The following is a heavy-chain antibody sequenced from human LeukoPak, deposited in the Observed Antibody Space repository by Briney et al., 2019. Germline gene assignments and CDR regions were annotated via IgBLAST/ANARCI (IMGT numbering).Heavy chain of an antibody. CDR3: ARGDYDFWSGNWRFDT. CDR1: GGSISSYY. CDR2: IYYSGST. J-gene: IGHJ4*02. V-gene: IGHV4-59*01. D-gene: IGHD3-3*01. Sequence: SETLSLTCTVSGGSISSYYWSWIRQPPGKGLEWIGYIYYSGSTNYNPSLKSRVAISVDASKNQFSLKVDSVTTADTAVYYCARGDYDFWSGNWRFDTWGQGTLVTVSS.